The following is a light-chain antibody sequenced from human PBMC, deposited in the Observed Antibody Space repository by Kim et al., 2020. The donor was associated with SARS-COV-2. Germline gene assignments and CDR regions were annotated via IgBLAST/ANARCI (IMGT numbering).Light chain of an antibody. Sequence: RVTSCCTESSSDIRADYAVRWYQRLPGTAPKPLIFSNSNRPSGGPDRFSDSKSGTSASLAIIGIQAEDEGDYHCQSYDNSLSGWVFGRRTQLTVL. CDR1: SSDIRADYA. CDR3: QSYDNSLSGWV. J-gene: IGLJ3*02. V-gene: IGLV1-40*01. CDR2: SNS.